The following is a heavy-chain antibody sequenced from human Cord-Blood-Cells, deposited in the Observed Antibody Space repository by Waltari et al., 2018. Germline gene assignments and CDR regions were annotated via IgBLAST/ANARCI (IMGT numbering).Heavy chain of an antibody. CDR3: ARQSPYWYFDL. CDR2: IDYSGGT. V-gene: IGHV4-39*01. CDR1: GASISSSSYY. Sequence: QLQLQESGPGLVKPSEILSLTCTVSGASISSSSYYWGWVREPPGKGPEWFGSIDYSGGTCYNPSLKSRVTISVDTSKNQFSLKLSSVTAADTAVYYCARQSPYWYFDLWGRGTLVTVSS. J-gene: IGHJ2*01.